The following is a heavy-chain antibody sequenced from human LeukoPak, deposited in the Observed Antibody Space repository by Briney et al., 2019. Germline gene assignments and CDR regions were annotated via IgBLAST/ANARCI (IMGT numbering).Heavy chain of an antibody. J-gene: IGHJ4*02. V-gene: IGHV4-39*01. CDR1: GGFISSSSYY. CDR3: ARHGGNHDSSGYYYFDY. Sequence: SETLSLTCTVSGGFISSSSYYWGWIRQPPGKGLEWNGSIYDSGSTYYNPSLKSRVTISVDTSKNQFSLKLSSVTAADTAVFYCARHGGNHDSSGYYYFDYWGQGTLVTVSS. CDR2: IYDSGST. D-gene: IGHD3-22*01.